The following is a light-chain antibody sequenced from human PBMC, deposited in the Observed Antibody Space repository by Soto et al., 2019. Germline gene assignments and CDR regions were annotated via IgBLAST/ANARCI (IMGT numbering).Light chain of an antibody. J-gene: IGLJ1*01. CDR2: DVT. CDR1: NSEVGGYNY. V-gene: IGLV2-14*03. Sequence: QAVLTQPSSVSGSPGQPLPLPRPGNNSEVGGYNYVSWYQHHPGKAPKLIIYDVTNRPSGVSNPFSGSKSGNTASLTISGLQPEDEADYYCSSYTTSNTRQIVFGTGTKVTVL. CDR3: SSYTTSNTRQIV.